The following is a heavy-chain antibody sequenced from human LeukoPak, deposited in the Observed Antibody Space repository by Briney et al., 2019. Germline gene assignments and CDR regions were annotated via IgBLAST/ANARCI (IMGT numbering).Heavy chain of an antibody. J-gene: IGHJ4*02. Sequence: GGSLRLSCAASGFTFSSYAMSWVRQAPGKGLEWVSAISGSGGSTYYADSVKGRFTISRDNSKNTLYLQMNSLRAEDTAVYYCAKVGKFGVVTQYFDYWGQGTLVTVSS. D-gene: IGHD3-3*01. CDR2: ISGSGGST. CDR3: AKVGKFGVVTQYFDY. V-gene: IGHV3-23*01. CDR1: GFTFSSYA.